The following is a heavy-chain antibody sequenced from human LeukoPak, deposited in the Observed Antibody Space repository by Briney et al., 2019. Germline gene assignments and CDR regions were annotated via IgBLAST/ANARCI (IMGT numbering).Heavy chain of an antibody. Sequence: GGSLRLSCTASGFTFGDYAMGWVRQAPGKGLEWVGFIRSKAYGGTTEYAASVKGRFTISRDDSKSIAYLQMNSLKTEDTAVYYCTRDDCSSTSCYTPFHMDVWGKGTTVTVSS. D-gene: IGHD2-2*02. CDR2: IRSKAYGGTT. J-gene: IGHJ6*03. V-gene: IGHV3-49*04. CDR3: TRDDCSSTSCYTPFHMDV. CDR1: GFTFGDYA.